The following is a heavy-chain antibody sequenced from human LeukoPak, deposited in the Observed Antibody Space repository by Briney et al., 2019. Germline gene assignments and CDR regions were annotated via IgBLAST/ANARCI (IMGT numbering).Heavy chain of an antibody. Sequence: SETLSLTCAVSGYSISSGYYWGWIRQPPGKGLEWIGSIYHSGSTYYNPSLMSRVTISVDTSKNQFSLKLSSVTAADTAVYYCARRNGDYGDAFDIWGQGTMVTVSS. V-gene: IGHV4-38-2*01. J-gene: IGHJ3*02. CDR3: ARRNGDYGDAFDI. CDR2: IYHSGST. CDR1: GYSISSGYY. D-gene: IGHD4-17*01.